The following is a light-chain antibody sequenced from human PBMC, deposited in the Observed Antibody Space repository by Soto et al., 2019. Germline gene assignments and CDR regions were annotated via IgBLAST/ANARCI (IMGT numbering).Light chain of an antibody. CDR2: GAS. CDR1: QSVSGTS. J-gene: IGKJ1*01. Sequence: EIVLTKFPATLSLSPGERATLSCRASQSVSGTSLDWYQHKRGQAPRLLIHGASSRATGIPDRFSGSGSGTDFTLTISRLEPEDFAVYYCQQYGGSPRTFGQGTKVEV. V-gene: IGKV3-20*01. CDR3: QQYGGSPRT.